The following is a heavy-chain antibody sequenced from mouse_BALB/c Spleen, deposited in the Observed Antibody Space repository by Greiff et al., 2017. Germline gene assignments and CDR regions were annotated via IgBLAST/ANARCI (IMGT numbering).Heavy chain of an antibody. CDR3: ARWGGTDYYAMDY. Sequence: QVQLQQSAAELARPGASVKMSCKASGYTFTSYTMHWVKQRPGQGLEWIGYINPSSGYTEYNRKFKDKTTLTADKSSSTAYMQLSSLTSEDSAVYYCARWGGTDYYAMDYWGQGTSVTVSS. CDR1: GYTFTSYT. D-gene: IGHD4-1*01. CDR2: INPSSGYT. V-gene: IGHV1-4*02. J-gene: IGHJ4*01.